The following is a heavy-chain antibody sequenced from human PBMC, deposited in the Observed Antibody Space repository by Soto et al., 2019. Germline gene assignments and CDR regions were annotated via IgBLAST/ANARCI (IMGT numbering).Heavy chain of an antibody. V-gene: IGHV3-33*01. D-gene: IGHD3-10*01. CDR3: ARDDEYSGNGMDV. J-gene: IGHJ6*02. Sequence: QVQLVESGGGVVQPGRSLRLSCAASGFTFSNYGMHWVRQAPGKGLEWVAVILNDGSNRYNAESVKDRITISRDNSKNMLYLQMNSLRAEDTAVYYCARDDEYSGNGMDVWGQGTTVTVS. CDR2: ILNDGSNR. CDR1: GFTFSNYG.